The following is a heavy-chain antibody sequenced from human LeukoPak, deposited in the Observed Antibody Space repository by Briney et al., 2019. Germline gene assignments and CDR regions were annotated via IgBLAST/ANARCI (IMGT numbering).Heavy chain of an antibody. Sequence: GGSLRLSCAASGFTFSSYGMHWVRQAPGKGLEWVAVISYDGSNKYYADSVKGRFTISRDNSKNTLYLQMNSLRAEDTAVYYCARDGAGCSSTSCYLGAFDIWGQGTMVTVSS. J-gene: IGHJ3*02. CDR1: GFTFSSYG. CDR2: ISYDGSNK. CDR3: ARDGAGCSSTSCYLGAFDI. D-gene: IGHD2-2*01. V-gene: IGHV3-30*03.